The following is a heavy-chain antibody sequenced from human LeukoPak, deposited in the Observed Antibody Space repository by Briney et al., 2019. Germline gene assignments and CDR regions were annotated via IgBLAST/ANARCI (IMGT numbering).Heavy chain of an antibody. J-gene: IGHJ6*04. D-gene: IGHD3-10*01. CDR1: GGTFSSYA. V-gene: IGHV1-69*13. Sequence: SVKVSCKASGGTFSSYAISWVRQAPGQGLEWMGGIIPIFGTANYAQKFQGRVTITADEFTSTAYMELSSLGSEDTAVYYSARVAGSGSYSYYGMDVWGKGTTVTVSS. CDR2: IIPIFGTA. CDR3: ARVAGSGSYSYYGMDV.